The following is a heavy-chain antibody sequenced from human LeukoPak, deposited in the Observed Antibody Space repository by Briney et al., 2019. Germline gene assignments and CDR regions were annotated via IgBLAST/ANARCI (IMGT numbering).Heavy chain of an antibody. V-gene: IGHV4-39*01. CDR2: VYYTGSA. CDR1: GGPISSTRYH. J-gene: IGHJ5*02. Sequence: SETLSLTCTVSGGPISSTRYHWAWVPQPPGKGLEWIATVYYTGSAYYNPSRKSRVTISVDTSKSQFSLKLSSVTTADTALYYCARYASGSYYWFDPWGQGTLVTVSS. CDR3: ARYASGSYYWFDP. D-gene: IGHD3-10*01.